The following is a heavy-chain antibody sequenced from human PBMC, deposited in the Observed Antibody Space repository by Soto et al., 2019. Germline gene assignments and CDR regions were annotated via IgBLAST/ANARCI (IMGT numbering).Heavy chain of an antibody. V-gene: IGHV3-30*18. CDR2: ISYDGSNK. CDR1: GITFSSYV. Sequence: LRIYCASSGITFSSYVVHWVLQAPGKGLEWVAVISYDGSNKYYADSVKGRFTISRDNSKNTLYLQMNSLRAEDTAVYYCAKDVVVGATTGLGDYYYYYGMDVWGQGTTVTVSS. D-gene: IGHD1-26*01. CDR3: AKDVVVGATTGLGDYYYYYGMDV. J-gene: IGHJ6*02.